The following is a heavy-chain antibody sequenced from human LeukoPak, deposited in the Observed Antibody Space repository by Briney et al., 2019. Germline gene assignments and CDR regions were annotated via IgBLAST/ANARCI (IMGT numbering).Heavy chain of an antibody. CDR3: ARDPVWNDRLSD. D-gene: IGHD1-1*01. Sequence: GGSLRLSCAASGLTFSNTWMTWVRQAPGKGLEWVSVIYSGGSTYYADSVKGRFTISRHNSKNTLYLQMNSLRAEDTAVYYCARDPVWNDRLSDWGQGTLVTVSS. J-gene: IGHJ4*02. CDR1: GLTFSNTW. V-gene: IGHV3-53*04. CDR2: IYSGGST.